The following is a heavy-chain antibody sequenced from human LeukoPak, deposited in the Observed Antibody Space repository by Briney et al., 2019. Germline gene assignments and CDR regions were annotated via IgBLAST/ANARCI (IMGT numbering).Heavy chain of an antibody. V-gene: IGHV3-23*01. J-gene: IGHJ4*02. D-gene: IGHD1-26*01. Sequence: PGESLRLSCAASGFTFSSYAMSWVRQAPGKGLEWVSAISHTGDSTYYADSVKGRFSISRDNSKNTLFLEMNSLRAEDTAVYFCAKDQILHYFDYWGQGTLVTVSS. CDR2: ISHTGDST. CDR3: AKDQILHYFDY. CDR1: GFTFSSYA.